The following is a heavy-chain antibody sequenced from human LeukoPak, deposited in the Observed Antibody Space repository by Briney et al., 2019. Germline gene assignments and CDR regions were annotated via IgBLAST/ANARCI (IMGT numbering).Heavy chain of an antibody. Sequence: GGSLRLSCTASGFTFSSYTVTWVRQAPGKGLKWVSTITTGDGNTYYADSVKGRFTVSRDDSKNTLYLQMNSLRAEDTAVYYCARGAGYNYPYYFDYWGQGTLVTVSS. J-gene: IGHJ4*02. CDR2: ITTGDGNT. V-gene: IGHV3-23*01. CDR1: GFTFSSYT. CDR3: ARGAGYNYPYYFDY. D-gene: IGHD5-24*01.